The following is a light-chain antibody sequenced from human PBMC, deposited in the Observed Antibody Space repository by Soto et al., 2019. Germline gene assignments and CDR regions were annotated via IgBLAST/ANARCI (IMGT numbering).Light chain of an antibody. Sequence: QSVLTQPPSASGTPGQKVFISCSGSSSNIGGTNYAYWYQQLPGAAPKLLMHSNNLRPSGVPERISGSKFGTAASLAISGLRSEDEAVYYCAAWDDSLYGWVFGGGTKLTVL. V-gene: IGLV1-47*02. CDR3: AAWDDSLYGWV. CDR2: SNN. J-gene: IGLJ3*02. CDR1: SSNIGGTNY.